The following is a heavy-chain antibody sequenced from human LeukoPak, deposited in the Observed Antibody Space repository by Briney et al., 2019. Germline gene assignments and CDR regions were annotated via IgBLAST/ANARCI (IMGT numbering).Heavy chain of an antibody. CDR2: IKSKNDGGTA. J-gene: IGHJ4*02. CDR3: TAPRGPRNCYYLSDY. V-gene: IGHV3-15*01. D-gene: IGHD3-22*01. CDR1: GFIFSYSW. Sequence: GGSLSLSCEACGFIFSYSWMIWVRQAPGKGREWVGHIKSKNDGGTADYAAPVKGRFTISRDDSTNTLYLEMNSLETEDTALYYCTAPRGPRNCYYLSDYWGQGTLVTVSS.